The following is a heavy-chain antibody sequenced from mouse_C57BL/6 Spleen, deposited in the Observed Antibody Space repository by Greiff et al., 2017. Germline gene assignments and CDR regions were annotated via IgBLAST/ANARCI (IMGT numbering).Heavy chain of an antibody. CDR1: GYAFSSYW. J-gene: IGHJ3*01. Sequence: VQLQQSGAELVQPGASVKISCKASGYAFSSYWMNWVKQRPGKGLEWIGQIYPGDGDTNYNGKFKGKATLTADKSSSTAYMQLSSLTSEDSAVYFCARGDYVGYSQFAYWGQGTLVTVSA. CDR2: IYPGDGDT. V-gene: IGHV1-80*01. D-gene: IGHD2-3*01. CDR3: ARGDYVGYSQFAY.